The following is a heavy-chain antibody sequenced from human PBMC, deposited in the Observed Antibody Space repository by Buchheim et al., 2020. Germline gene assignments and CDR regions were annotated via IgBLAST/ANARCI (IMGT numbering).Heavy chain of an antibody. D-gene: IGHD3-16*01. CDR1: GFTFSWYN. CDR2: ISSSGTI. J-gene: IGHJ4*02. Sequence: EVQLVESGGGLVQPGGSLRLSCAASGFTFSWYNMNWVRQAPGKGLEWVSYISSSGTIYYGDSVKCRFTISRDSAKNSLYLQMDSLRAEDTAVYYCARSVGGMGYYFDYWGQGTL. V-gene: IGHV3-48*01. CDR3: ARSVGGMGYYFDY.